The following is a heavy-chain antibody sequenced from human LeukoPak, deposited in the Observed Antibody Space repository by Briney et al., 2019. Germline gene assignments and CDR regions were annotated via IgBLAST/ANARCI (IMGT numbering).Heavy chain of an antibody. CDR3: ARDPGWGAIDY. Sequence: GGSLRLSCAASGFIFRSSWMSWVRQAPGKGLEWVADINEDGSQKYYVDSVKGRFTVSRDNAKNSQYLQMNSLRAEDTAVYYCARDPGWGAIDYWGQGTLVTVSS. V-gene: IGHV3-7*01. J-gene: IGHJ4*02. D-gene: IGHD3-16*01. CDR2: INEDGSQK. CDR1: GFIFRSSW.